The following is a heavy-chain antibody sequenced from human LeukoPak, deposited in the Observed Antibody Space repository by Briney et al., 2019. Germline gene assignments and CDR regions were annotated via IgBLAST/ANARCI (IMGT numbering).Heavy chain of an antibody. CDR1: GFTFSSYA. D-gene: IGHD3-22*01. J-gene: IGHJ4*02. CDR2: ISYDGSNK. Sequence: GGSLRLSCAASGFTFSSYAMHWVRQAPGKGLEWAAVISYDGSNKYYADSVKGRFTISRDNSKNTLYLQMNSLRAEDTAVYYCARESYDSSGYYYSLPDFDYWGQGTLVTVSS. V-gene: IGHV3-30-3*01. CDR3: ARESYDSSGYYYSLPDFDY.